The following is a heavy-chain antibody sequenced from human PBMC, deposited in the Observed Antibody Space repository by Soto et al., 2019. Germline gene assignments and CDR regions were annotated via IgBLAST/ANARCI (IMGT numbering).Heavy chain of an antibody. V-gene: IGHV4-59*11. J-gene: IGHJ2*01. Sequence: QVQLQESGPGLVKPSETLSLTCNVSGDAITRHYWSWIRQSPGKGMEWLGYFFHTGTALYNPSLRSRVSMSVDTSKNQFSLKLTSSIPADTAVYFCARNYGGNSQFFDLWGRGTLVTVSS. CDR3: ARNYGGNSQFFDL. CDR1: GDAITRHY. D-gene: IGHD4-17*01. CDR2: FFHTGTA.